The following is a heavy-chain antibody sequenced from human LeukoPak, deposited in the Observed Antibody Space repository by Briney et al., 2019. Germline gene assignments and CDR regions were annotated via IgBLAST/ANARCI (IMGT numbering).Heavy chain of an antibody. V-gene: IGHV4-59*08. CDR1: GGSISSYY. CDR2: IYYSGST. J-gene: IGHJ4*02. CDR3: ARSHDLTGYTFDY. Sequence: PSETLSLTCTVSGGSISSYYWSRIRQPPGKGLEWIGYIYYSGSTNYNPSLKSRVTISVDTSKNQFSLKLSSVTAADTAVYYCARSHDLTGYTFDYWGQGTLVTVSS. D-gene: IGHD3-9*01.